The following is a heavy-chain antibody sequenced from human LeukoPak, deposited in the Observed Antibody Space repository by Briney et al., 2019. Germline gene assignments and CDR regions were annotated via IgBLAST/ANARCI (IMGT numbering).Heavy chain of an antibody. CDR1: GYTFTSYG. D-gene: IGHD5-18*01. CDR3: ARQVDTSMALPDY. Sequence: ASVKVSCKTSGYTFTSYGVSWVRQAPGRRLGWMGWISTYNYNTNYAQKFRGRVTLTKDTSTSAVYMELRSLRLDDTAIYYCARQVDTSMALPDYWGQGTLVTVSS. V-gene: IGHV1-18*01. CDR2: ISTYNYNT. J-gene: IGHJ4*02.